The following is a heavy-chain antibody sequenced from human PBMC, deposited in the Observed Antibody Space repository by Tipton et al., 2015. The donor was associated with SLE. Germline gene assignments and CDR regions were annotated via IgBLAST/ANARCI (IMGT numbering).Heavy chain of an antibody. CDR3: AREVHYDILTGPLGLDY. CDR1: GFTFSSYS. D-gene: IGHD3-9*01. Sequence: GSLRLSCAASGFTFSSYSMNWVRQAPGKGLEWVSSISSSSSYIYYADSVKGRFTISRDNAKNSLYLQMNSLRAEDTAVYYCAREVHYDILTGPLGLDYWGQGTLVTVSS. V-gene: IGHV3-21*01. J-gene: IGHJ4*02. CDR2: ISSSSSYI.